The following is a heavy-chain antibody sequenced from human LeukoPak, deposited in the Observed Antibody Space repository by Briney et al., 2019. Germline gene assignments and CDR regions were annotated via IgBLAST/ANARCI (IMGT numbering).Heavy chain of an antibody. Sequence: GGSLRLSCAASGFTFSSYWMHWVRQAPGKGLEWVAFIRYDGSNKYYADSVKGRFTISRDNSKNTLYLQMNSLRAEDTAVYYCAKDLSSSWYYFDYWGQGTLVTVSS. J-gene: IGHJ4*02. CDR1: GFTFSSYW. V-gene: IGHV3-30*02. CDR2: IRYDGSNK. CDR3: AKDLSSSWYYFDY. D-gene: IGHD6-13*01.